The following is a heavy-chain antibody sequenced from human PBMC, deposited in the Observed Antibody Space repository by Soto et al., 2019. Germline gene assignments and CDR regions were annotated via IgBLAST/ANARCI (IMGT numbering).Heavy chain of an antibody. Sequence: ASVKVSCKASGYAFTSYYMHWVRQAPGQGLEWMGIINPSGGSTSYAQKFQGRVTMTRDTSTSTVYMELSSLRSEDTAVYYCARDVSMVGATRTRYYYYGMDVWGQGTTVT. D-gene: IGHD1-26*01. CDR1: GYAFTSYY. V-gene: IGHV1-46*01. CDR2: INPSGGST. CDR3: ARDVSMVGATRTRYYYYGMDV. J-gene: IGHJ6*02.